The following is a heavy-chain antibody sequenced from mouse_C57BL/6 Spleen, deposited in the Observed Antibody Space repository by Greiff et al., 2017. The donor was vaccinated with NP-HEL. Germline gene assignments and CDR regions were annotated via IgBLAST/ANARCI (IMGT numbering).Heavy chain of an antibody. CDR3: AREIYYGNYAWFAY. V-gene: IGHV1-80*01. CDR2: IYPGDGDT. Sequence: QVQLQQSGAELVKPGASVKISCKASGYAFSSYWMNWVKQRPGKGLEWIGQIYPGDGDTNYNGKFKGKATLTADKSSSTAYMQLSSLTSEDSAVYFCAREIYYGNYAWFAYWGQGTLVTVSA. D-gene: IGHD2-1*01. J-gene: IGHJ3*01. CDR1: GYAFSSYW.